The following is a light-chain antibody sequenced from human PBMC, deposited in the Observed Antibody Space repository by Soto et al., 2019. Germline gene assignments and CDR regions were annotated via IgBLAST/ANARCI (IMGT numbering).Light chain of an antibody. Sequence: EIVLTQSPATLSLSPGKRAALSCRASQGVGRFLAWYQQQPGQAPRLLIYDASNRATGIPARFSGSGSVTDFTLAIDNLEPEDFAVYYCQQRGGWPLTFGGGTKVEIK. V-gene: IGKV3-11*01. CDR2: DAS. CDR1: QGVGRF. CDR3: QQRGGWPLT. J-gene: IGKJ4*01.